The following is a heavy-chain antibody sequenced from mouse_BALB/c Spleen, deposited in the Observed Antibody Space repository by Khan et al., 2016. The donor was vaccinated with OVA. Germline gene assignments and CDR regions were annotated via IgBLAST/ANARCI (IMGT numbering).Heavy chain of an antibody. Sequence: QIQLVQSGPELKKPGETVRISCKASGYTFTTAGMQWVQKMPGKGLKWIGWINTHSGVPKYAEDFKGRFAFSLETSASIAYLQITNPKNEDTATYFCARGGAAFYRNDGGAMDHWGQGTSVTVSS. CDR2: INTHSGVP. J-gene: IGHJ4*01. V-gene: IGHV9-4*02. CDR3: ARGGAAFYRNDGGAMDH. D-gene: IGHD2-14*01. CDR1: GYTFTTAG.